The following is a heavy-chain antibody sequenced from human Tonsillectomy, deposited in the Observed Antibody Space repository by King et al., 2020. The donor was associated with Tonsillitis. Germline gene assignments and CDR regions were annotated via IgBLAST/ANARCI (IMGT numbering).Heavy chain of an antibody. CDR2: INHSGSI. CDR3: ASRWGLGAFDI. V-gene: IGHV4-34*01. Sequence: QVQLQQWGAGLLKPSETLSLTCAVYGASFSAYYWSWIRQPPGKGLEWIGEINHSGSINYNPSLKSRVTISVDTSKNQFSLKLSSVTAADTALYYWASRWGLGAFDIWGQGTMVTVSS. D-gene: IGHD2-21*01. CDR1: GASFSAYY. J-gene: IGHJ3*02.